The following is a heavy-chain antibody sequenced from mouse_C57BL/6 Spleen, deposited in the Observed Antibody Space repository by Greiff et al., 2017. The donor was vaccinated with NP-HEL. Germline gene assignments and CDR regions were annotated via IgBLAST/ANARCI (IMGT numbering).Heavy chain of an antibody. CDR1: GFSLTSYG. V-gene: IGHV2-2*01. D-gene: IGHD1-1*01. CDR2: IWSGGST. CDR3: ARPSSYVSFAY. Sequence: VQLQESGPGLVQPSQSLSITCTVSGFSLTSYGVHWVRQSPGKGLEWLGVIWSGGSTAYNAAFISRLSISKDNSKSQVFFKMNSLQADDTAIYYCARPSSYVSFAYWGQGTLVTVSA. J-gene: IGHJ3*01.